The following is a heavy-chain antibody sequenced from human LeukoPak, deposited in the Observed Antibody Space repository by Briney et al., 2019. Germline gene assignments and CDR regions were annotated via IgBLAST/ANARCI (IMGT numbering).Heavy chain of an antibody. Sequence: NASETLSLTCAVSGYSISSGYYWGWIRQPPGKGLEWIGSIYHSGSTYYNPSLKSRVTISVDTSKNQFSLKLSSVTAADTAVYYCARTSIYYDSSGYRSWGQGTLVTVSS. D-gene: IGHD3-22*01. CDR2: IYHSGST. CDR1: GYSISSGYY. J-gene: IGHJ5*02. CDR3: ARTSIYYDSSGYRS. V-gene: IGHV4-38-2*01.